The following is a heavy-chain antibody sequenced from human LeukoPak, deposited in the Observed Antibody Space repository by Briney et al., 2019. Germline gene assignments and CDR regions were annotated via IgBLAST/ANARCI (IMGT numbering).Heavy chain of an antibody. V-gene: IGHV4-61*02. D-gene: IGHD1-26*01. J-gene: IGHJ6*03. CDR1: GGSISSGSYY. Sequence: SETLSLTCSVSGGSISSGSYYWSWIRQPAGKGLEWIGRIYTSGSTYYNPSLKSRVTISVDTSKNQFSLKQSSVAAADTAVYYCARWVGNYYYYMDVWGKGTTVTVSS. CDR2: IYTSGST. CDR3: ARWVGNYYYYMDV.